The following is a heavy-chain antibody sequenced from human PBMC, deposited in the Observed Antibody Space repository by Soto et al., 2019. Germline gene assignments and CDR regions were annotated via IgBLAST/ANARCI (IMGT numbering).Heavy chain of an antibody. J-gene: IGHJ5*02. V-gene: IGHV2-26*03. CDR1: GFSLSDIRLG. D-gene: IGHD1-26*01. CDR2: IFANDET. Sequence: QVTLKESGPVLVKPAETLTLTCSISGFSLSDIRLGVSWIRQPPGKALEWLAHIFANDETTYSTSLKTRLTISKDTSKSQVVLTMTNLDPEDTGTYYCARKRASGPYFDLFDTWGQGALVTVSS. CDR3: ARKRASGPYFDLFDT.